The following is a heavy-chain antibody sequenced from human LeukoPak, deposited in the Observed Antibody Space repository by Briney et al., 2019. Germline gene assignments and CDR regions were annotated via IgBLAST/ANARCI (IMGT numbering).Heavy chain of an antibody. CDR1: RFNFRYHF. J-gene: IGHJ4*02. Sequence: PGGSLRLSCAASRFNFRYHFMSWIRQPPGKGLEYVSYISSSGSDTYYSDSVKGRFTVSRDNAKNSLFLQMNSLRAEDTGVYYCATAPTEDGDGSSPGYWGQGTLVTVSS. D-gene: IGHD4-17*01. V-gene: IGHV3-11*04. CDR2: ISSSGSDT. CDR3: ATAPTEDGDGSSPGY.